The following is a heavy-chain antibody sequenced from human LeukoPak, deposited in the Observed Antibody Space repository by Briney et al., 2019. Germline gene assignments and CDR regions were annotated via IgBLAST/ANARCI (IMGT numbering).Heavy chain of an antibody. CDR1: GFTFSNYE. V-gene: IGHV3-48*03. CDR3: AREDGSQLDY. Sequence: GGSLRLSCATSGFTFSNYEMSWVRQTPGKGLEWVSYISSSGSSTYYADSVKGRFTISRDNAKSSLCLQMDSLRAGDTAVYYCAREDGSQLDYWGRGPLVTVSS. D-gene: IGHD1-26*01. CDR2: ISSSGSST. J-gene: IGHJ4*02.